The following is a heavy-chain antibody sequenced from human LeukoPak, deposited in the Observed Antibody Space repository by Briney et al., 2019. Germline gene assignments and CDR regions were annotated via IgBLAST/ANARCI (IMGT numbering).Heavy chain of an antibody. D-gene: IGHD5-12*01. CDR2: INHSGST. Sequence: SETLSLTCAVYGGSFSGYYWSWIRQPPGKGLEWIGEINHSGSTNYNPSLKSRVTISVDTSKNQFPLKLSSVTAADTAVYYCARDRATAPLDYWGQGTLVTVSS. V-gene: IGHV4-34*01. CDR1: GGSFSGYY. CDR3: ARDRATAPLDY. J-gene: IGHJ4*02.